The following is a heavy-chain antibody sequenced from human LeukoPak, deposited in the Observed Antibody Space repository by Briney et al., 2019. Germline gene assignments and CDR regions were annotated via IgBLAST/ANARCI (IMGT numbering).Heavy chain of an antibody. J-gene: IGHJ4*02. CDR2: ISGGGSTI. Sequence: GGSLRLSCAASGFTFSSYEMIWVRQAPGKGLEWVSYISGGGSTIHYADLVKGRFTISRDNAKNSLYPQMNSLRVEDTAVYYCARYSLGRKIDYWGQGTLVAVSS. CDR1: GFTFSSYE. CDR3: ARYSLGRKIDY. V-gene: IGHV3-48*03. D-gene: IGHD3-10*01.